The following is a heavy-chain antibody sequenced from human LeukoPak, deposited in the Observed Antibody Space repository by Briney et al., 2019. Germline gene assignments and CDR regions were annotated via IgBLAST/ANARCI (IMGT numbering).Heavy chain of an antibody. J-gene: IGHJ6*02. CDR3: ARSLDV. CDR1: GFTFSNYW. CDR2: IKQDGSEI. Sequence: GGSLRLSCTASGFTFSNYWMHWVRQAPGKGLEWVANIKQDGSEIYYVGSVKGQFTISRDNAKNSLYLQMNSLRAEDTAVCYCARSLDVWGQGTTVTVSS. V-gene: IGHV3-7*01.